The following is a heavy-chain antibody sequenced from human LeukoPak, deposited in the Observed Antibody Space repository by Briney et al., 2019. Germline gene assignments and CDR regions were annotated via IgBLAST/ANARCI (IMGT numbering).Heavy chain of an antibody. Sequence: SETLSLTCTVSGGSISSYYWSRIRQPPGKGLEWIGYIYYSGSNNYNPSLKSRVTISVDTSKNQVSLKLTSVTAADTAVYYCARGAWYSSSWYEYFQHWGQGTLVTVSS. D-gene: IGHD6-13*01. J-gene: IGHJ1*01. CDR2: IYYSGSN. CDR3: ARGAWYSSSWYEYFQH. CDR1: GGSISSYY. V-gene: IGHV4-59*01.